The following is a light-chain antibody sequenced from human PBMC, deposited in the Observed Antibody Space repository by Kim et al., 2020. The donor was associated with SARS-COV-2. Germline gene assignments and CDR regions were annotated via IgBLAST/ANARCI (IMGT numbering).Light chain of an antibody. J-gene: IGKJ4*01. V-gene: IGKV1D-13*01. CDR2: YAS. CDR3: QQFTKFPLT. CDR1: QGISNV. Sequence: SASVGDRVTISCRASQGISNVLAWYQQKPGKPPKLLITYASTLERGVPSRFSGSGSGTDFTLTITSLQSEDFATYYCQQFTKFPLTFGGGTKLEI.